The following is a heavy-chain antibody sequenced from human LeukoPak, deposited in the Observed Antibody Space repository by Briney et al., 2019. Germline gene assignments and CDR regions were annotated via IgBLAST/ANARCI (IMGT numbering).Heavy chain of an antibody. Sequence: SVKVSCKASGGTFSGSGITWVRQAPGQGLEWMGAIIPMFGRTNYAEKFQGGVTITADESMTIVYLELNSLKPEDAATYYCARVAYDSSGFIDYWGQGSLVAVSS. D-gene: IGHD3-22*01. J-gene: IGHJ4*02. CDR1: GGTFSGSG. CDR2: IIPMFGRT. V-gene: IGHV1-69*13. CDR3: ARVAYDSSGFIDY.